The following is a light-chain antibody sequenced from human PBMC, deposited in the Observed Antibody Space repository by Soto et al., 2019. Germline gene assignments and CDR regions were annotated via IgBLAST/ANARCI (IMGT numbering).Light chain of an antibody. CDR2: SIS. CDR1: TGAVTSGHY. CDR3: LLYYGGVWV. V-gene: IGLV7-43*01. J-gene: IGLJ3*02. Sequence: QAVVTQEPSLTVSPGGTVTLTCASSTGAVTSGHYPNWFQQKPGQAPRALIYSISNKHSWTPARFSGSLLGDKAALTLSGVQPEDEAEYYCLLYYGGVWVFGGGTKVNVL.